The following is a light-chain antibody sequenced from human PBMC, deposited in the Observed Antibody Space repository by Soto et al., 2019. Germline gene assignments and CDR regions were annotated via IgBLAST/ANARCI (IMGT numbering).Light chain of an antibody. CDR2: AAS. Sequence: EIVMTQSPATLSVSQGERATLSCRASESVYSNLAWYQQKPGQAPTLLIFAASTRATGIPARFSGGGSGTEFTLTISSLQSEDFAVYYCQQYAKWPLTFGGGTKVEIK. V-gene: IGKV3-15*01. CDR3: QQYAKWPLT. CDR1: ESVYSN. J-gene: IGKJ4*01.